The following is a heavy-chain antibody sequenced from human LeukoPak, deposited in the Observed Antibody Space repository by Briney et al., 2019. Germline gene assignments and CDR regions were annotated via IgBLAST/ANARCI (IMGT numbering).Heavy chain of an antibody. CDR2: INHSGST. CDR3: ARDRRNVVPAAIRYYYYGMDV. Sequence: PSETLSLTCAVYGGSFSGYYWSWIRQPPGKGLEWIGEINHSGSTNYNPPLKSRVTISVDTSKNQFSLKLSSVTAADTAVYYCARDRRNVVPAAIRYYYYGMDVWGQGTTVTVSS. CDR1: GGSFSGYY. J-gene: IGHJ6*02. D-gene: IGHD2-2*02. V-gene: IGHV4-34*01.